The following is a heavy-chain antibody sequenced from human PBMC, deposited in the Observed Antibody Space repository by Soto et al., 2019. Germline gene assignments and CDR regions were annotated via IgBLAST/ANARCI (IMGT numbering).Heavy chain of an antibody. CDR2: ISYDGSNK. CDR3: AKDRGYQYYFDY. D-gene: IGHD2-15*01. CDR1: GFTFSSYG. Sequence: RLSCAASGFTFSSYGMHWVRQAPGKGLEWVAVISYDGSNKYYADSVKGRFTISRDNSKNTLYLQMNSLRAEDTAVYYCAKDRGYQYYFDYWGQGTLVTVSS. V-gene: IGHV3-30*18. J-gene: IGHJ4*02.